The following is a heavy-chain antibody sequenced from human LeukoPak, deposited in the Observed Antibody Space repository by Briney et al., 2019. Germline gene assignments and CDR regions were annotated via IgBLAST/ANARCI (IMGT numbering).Heavy chain of an antibody. CDR1: GGSFSGYY. D-gene: IGHD1-26*01. Sequence: SETLSFTCAVYGGSFSGYYWSWIRQPPGKGLEWIGEINHSGSTNCNPSLKSRVTISVDTSKNQFSLKLSSVTAADTAVYYCARGVGATTLPGYNWFDPWGQGTLVTVSS. V-gene: IGHV4-34*01. J-gene: IGHJ5*02. CDR2: INHSGST. CDR3: ARGVGATTLPGYNWFDP.